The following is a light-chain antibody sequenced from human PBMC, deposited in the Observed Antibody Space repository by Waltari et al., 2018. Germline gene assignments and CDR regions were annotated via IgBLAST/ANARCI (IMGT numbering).Light chain of an antibody. Sequence: EIVLTQSPGTLSLSPGERATLSCRASQSVGSSYLAWYQQKPGQAPRLLSHGASTRATGIPDRFSGTGSGTDFTLTISRLEPEDFAVYYCQQYGSSPLYTFGQGTKLEIK. V-gene: IGKV3-20*01. CDR1: QSVGSSY. J-gene: IGKJ2*01. CDR2: GAS. CDR3: QQYGSSPLYT.